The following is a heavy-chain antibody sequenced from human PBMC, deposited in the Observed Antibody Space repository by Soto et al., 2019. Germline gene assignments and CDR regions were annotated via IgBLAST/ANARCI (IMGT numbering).Heavy chain of an antibody. CDR2: IWYDGTNK. CDR1: GFTFSSYG. J-gene: IGHJ4*02. CDR3: ARDPGWSSSWVYFDY. V-gene: IGHV3-33*01. Sequence: QVQLEESGGGVVRPGKSLRLSCAASGFTFSSYGMHWVRRAPGKGLEWVAGIWYDGTNKNYVDSVKGRFTISRDNSKNTVYLQMNSLRVEDTAVYYCARDPGWSSSWVYFDYWGQGTLVTVSS. D-gene: IGHD6-13*01.